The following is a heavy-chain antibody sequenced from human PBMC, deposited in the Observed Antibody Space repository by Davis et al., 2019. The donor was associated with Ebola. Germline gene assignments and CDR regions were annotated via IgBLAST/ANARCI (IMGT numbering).Heavy chain of an antibody. Sequence: GESLKTSCKGSGYSFTSYWISWVRQLPGKGLEWMGRIDPSDSYTNYSPSFQGHVTIPADKSISTAYLQWSSLKASDTAMYYCARSEGYSSGWPDYWGQGTLVTVSS. CDR2: IDPSDSYT. J-gene: IGHJ4*02. D-gene: IGHD6-19*01. CDR1: GYSFTSYW. CDR3: ARSEGYSSGWPDY. V-gene: IGHV5-10-1*01.